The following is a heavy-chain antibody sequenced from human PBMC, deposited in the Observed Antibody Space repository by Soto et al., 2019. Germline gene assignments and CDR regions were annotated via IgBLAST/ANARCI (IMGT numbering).Heavy chain of an antibody. V-gene: IGHV3-21*01. Sequence: GGSLRLSCAASGFTFSTYSMSWVRQAPGKGLEWVSSISHRGNYMYYADSMKGRFAISRDNAKNSLYLQLNSLRAEDTAVYYCAKQGRSITIFYNWNEFWGQGTLVTVSS. J-gene: IGHJ4*02. D-gene: IGHD3-9*01. CDR3: AKQGRSITIFYNWNEF. CDR2: ISHRGNYM. CDR1: GFTFSTYS.